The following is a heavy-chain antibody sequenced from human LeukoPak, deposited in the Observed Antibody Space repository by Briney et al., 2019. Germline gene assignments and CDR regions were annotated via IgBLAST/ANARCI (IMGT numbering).Heavy chain of an antibody. CDR1: GFTFSSYA. CDR3: AKGMDIVATPADGVDY. V-gene: IGHV3-23*01. CDR2: ISGSGGST. D-gene: IGHD5-12*01. J-gene: IGHJ4*02. Sequence: GGSLRLSCAASGFTFSSYAMSWVRQAPGKGLEWVSAISGSGGSTYYADSVKGRFTISRDNSKNTLYLQMNSLRAEDTAVYYCAKGMDIVATPADGVDYWGQGTLVTVSS.